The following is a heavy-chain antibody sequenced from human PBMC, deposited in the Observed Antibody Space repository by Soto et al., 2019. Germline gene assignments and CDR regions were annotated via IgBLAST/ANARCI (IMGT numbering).Heavy chain of an antibody. CDR2: IYYSGST. J-gene: IGHJ4*02. CDR1: GGSISSGDYY. V-gene: IGHV4-30-4*01. CDR3: ARDPPSSLGGGPPPFDY. D-gene: IGHD1-26*01. Sequence: SETLSLTCTVSGGSISSGDYYWSWIRQPPGKGLEWIGYIYYSGSTYYNPSLKSRVTISVDTSKNQFSLKLSSVTAADTAVYYCARDPPSSLGGGPPPFDYWGQGTLVTVSS.